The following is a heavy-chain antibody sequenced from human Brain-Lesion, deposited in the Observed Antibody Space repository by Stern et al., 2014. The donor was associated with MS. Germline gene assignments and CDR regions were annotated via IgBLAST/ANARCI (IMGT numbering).Heavy chain of an antibody. CDR2: IKSRTDGGTA. CDR1: GFTFSQAW. V-gene: IGHV3-15*01. J-gene: IGHJ4*02. Sequence: EMQLVESGGGLVKSGGSLRLSCAASGFTFSQAWMGWVRQVPGKGLEWVGHIKSRTDGGTANYAASVKDRFTVSRDNSANMLYLQMKSLTIEDTAVYYCVAGAQLWLWGQGTLVTVSS. D-gene: IGHD1-1*01. CDR3: VAGAQLWL.